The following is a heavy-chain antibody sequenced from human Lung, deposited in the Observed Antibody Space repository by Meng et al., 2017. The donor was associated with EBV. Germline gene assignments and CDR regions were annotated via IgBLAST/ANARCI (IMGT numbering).Heavy chain of an antibody. V-gene: IGHV4-34*01. CDR1: GGSFRGYY. J-gene: IGHJ4*02. Sequence: QARLHPWGAGLLKPSETLSLRCAFSGGSFRGYYWSWIRQSPERGLEWIGEINHSGHTNYNPSLKSRVTISVDTSKNQFSLNLSSVTAADTAVYYCARGRQIGWQGGDFAYWSQGTLVTVSS. CDR3: ARGRQIGWQGGDFAY. D-gene: IGHD2-15*01. CDR2: INHSGHT.